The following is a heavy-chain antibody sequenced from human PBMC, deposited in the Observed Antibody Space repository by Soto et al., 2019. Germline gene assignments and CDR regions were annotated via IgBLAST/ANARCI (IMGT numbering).Heavy chain of an antibody. J-gene: IGHJ4*02. CDR3: ARDNYYDSSGYSGTGDN. CDR1: GFTFSSYG. CDR2: IWYDGSNK. Sequence: GGSLRLSCAASGFTFSSYGMHWVRQAPGKGLEWVAVIWYDGSNKYYADSVKGRFTISRDNSKNTLYLQMNSLRAEDTAVYYCARDNYYDSSGYSGTGDNWGQGTLVTVSS. V-gene: IGHV3-33*01. D-gene: IGHD3-22*01.